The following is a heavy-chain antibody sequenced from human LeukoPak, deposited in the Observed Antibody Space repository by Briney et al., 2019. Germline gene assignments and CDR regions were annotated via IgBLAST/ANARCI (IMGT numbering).Heavy chain of an antibody. CDR3: ARGLMVVTAYYCWYFCL. CDR1: GGSISSGSYY. CDR2: IYTSGST. V-gene: IGHV4-61*02. Sequence: PSQTLSLTCTVSGGSISSGSYYWSWIRQPAGKGLEWIGRIYTSGSTNYNPSLKSRVTVSVNTSKNQFSLKLSSVTAADTAVYYCARGLMVVTAYYCWYFCLWGRGTLVTVSP. D-gene: IGHD2-21*02. J-gene: IGHJ2*01.